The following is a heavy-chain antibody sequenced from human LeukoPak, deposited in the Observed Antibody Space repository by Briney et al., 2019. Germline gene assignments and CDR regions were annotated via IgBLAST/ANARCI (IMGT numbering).Heavy chain of an antibody. V-gene: IGHV3-23*01. CDR2: ISSNGGTT. CDR1: GFTFSSYA. J-gene: IGHJ4*02. D-gene: IGHD3-16*02. Sequence: GGSLRLSCAASGFTFSSYAVNWVRQAPGKGLEWVSAISSNGGTTYYADSVKGRFSISRDNSKNMVYLQMNSLRGGDTAIYYCAKDRNRWPTNFVSWRQGTMVTV. CDR3: AKDRNRWPTNFVS.